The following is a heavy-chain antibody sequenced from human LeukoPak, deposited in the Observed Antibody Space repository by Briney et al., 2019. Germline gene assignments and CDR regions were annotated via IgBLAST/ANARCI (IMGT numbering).Heavy chain of an antibody. CDR3: ARLKEYYYDSSGYYFDY. CDR1: GYTFTSYG. V-gene: IGHV1-18*01. D-gene: IGHD3-22*01. CDR2: ISANDGNT. J-gene: IGHJ4*02. Sequence: ASVKVSCKASGYTFTSYGISWVRQAPGQGLEWMGWISANDGNTDYPQKLQGRVTMTTDTSTSTAYMELSSLRSEDTAVYYCARLKEYYYDSSGYYFDYWGQGTLVTVSS.